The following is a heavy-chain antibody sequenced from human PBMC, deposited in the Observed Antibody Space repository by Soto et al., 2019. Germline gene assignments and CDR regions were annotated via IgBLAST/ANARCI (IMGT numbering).Heavy chain of an antibody. Sequence: GESLKISCAASGFTFSSYSMNWVRQAPGKGLEWVSYISSSSSTIYYADSVKGRFTISRDNAKNSLYLQMNSLRDEDTAVYYCARDQSYDSSAYYYYGMDVWGQGTTVTVSS. D-gene: IGHD3-22*01. J-gene: IGHJ6*02. CDR2: ISSSSSTI. V-gene: IGHV3-48*02. CDR3: ARDQSYDSSAYYYYGMDV. CDR1: GFTFSSYS.